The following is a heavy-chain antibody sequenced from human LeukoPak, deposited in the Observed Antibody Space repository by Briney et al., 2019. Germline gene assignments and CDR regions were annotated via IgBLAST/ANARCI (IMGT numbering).Heavy chain of an antibody. V-gene: IGHV3-33*06. D-gene: IGHD1-14*01. Sequence: PGGSLRLSCAAFGFTFSNYGMHWVRQAPGKGLEWVAVIWFDGSNKYYADSVKGRFTISRDNSKNTLYLQMNSLRAEDTAVYYCAKAFSNLRYYVDVWGKGTTVTVSS. CDR1: GFTFSNYG. CDR3: AKAFSNLRYYVDV. CDR2: IWFDGSNK. J-gene: IGHJ6*03.